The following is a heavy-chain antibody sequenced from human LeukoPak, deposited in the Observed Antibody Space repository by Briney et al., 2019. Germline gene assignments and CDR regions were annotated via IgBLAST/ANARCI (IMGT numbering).Heavy chain of an antibody. V-gene: IGHV1-2*02. D-gene: IGHD2-2*01. CDR1: GYTFTGYY. Sequence: ASVTVSCKASGYTFTGYYMHWVRQAPGQGLEWMGWINPNSGGTNYAQKFQGRVTMTRDTSISTAYMELSRLRSDDTAVYYCARDGSEDIVVVPANYYYYGMDVWGQGTTVTVSS. J-gene: IGHJ6*02. CDR2: INPNSGGT. CDR3: ARDGSEDIVVVPANYYYYGMDV.